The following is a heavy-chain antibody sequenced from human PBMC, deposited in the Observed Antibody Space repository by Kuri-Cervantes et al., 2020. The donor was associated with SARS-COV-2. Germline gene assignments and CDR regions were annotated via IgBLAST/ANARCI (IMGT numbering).Heavy chain of an antibody. Sequence: ASVKVSCKASGYTFTGYYMHWVRQAPGQGLEWMGWINPNSGGTNYAQKFQGWVTMTRDTSISTVYMELSRLRSDDTAVYYCAIPRNDYCDSSGPFLSWGQGTLVTVSS. J-gene: IGHJ5*02. CDR1: GYTFTGYY. CDR2: INPNSGGT. D-gene: IGHD3-22*01. CDR3: AIPRNDYCDSSGPFLS. V-gene: IGHV1-2*04.